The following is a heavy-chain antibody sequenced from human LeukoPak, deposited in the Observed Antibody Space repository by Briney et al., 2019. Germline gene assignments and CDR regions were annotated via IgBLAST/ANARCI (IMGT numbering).Heavy chain of an antibody. Sequence: PGGSLRLSCAASGFTFSSYGTRSVRQAPGKGLVWVSRIKSDGSSTSYADSVKGRFTISRDNAKNTLYLQMNSLRVEDMSVYYCARDLSYSFDYWGQGTLVTVSS. J-gene: IGHJ4*02. D-gene: IGHD5-18*01. CDR2: IKSDGSST. CDR3: ARDLSYSFDY. CDR1: GFTFSSYG. V-gene: IGHV3-74*01.